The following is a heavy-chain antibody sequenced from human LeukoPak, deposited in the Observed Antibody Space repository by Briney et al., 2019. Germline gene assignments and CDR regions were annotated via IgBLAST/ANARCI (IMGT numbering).Heavy chain of an antibody. CDR3: ARDRRAVGYYYSGMHV. V-gene: IGHV1-18*01. CDR1: GSTFTSNA. CDR2: ISASNGNT. Sequence: ASVKVSCKASGSTFTSNAISWVRQAPGQRLEWMRWISASNGNTNNANKIPGRVTMTTATSTITAYMQLRSLRDDDTAVYYCARDRRAVGYYYSGMHVWGQGTPVTLSS. J-gene: IGHJ6*02.